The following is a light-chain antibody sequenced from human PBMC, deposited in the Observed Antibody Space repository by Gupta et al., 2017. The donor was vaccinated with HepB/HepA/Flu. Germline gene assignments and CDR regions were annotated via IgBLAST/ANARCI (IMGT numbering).Light chain of an antibody. CDR2: SNN. CDR1: SSNIGSNT. J-gene: IGLJ2*01. Sequence: QSVLTQPPSESGTPGQRVTISCSGSSSNIGSNTVSWYQLLPGAAPKLLIYSNNQRPSGVPDRFSGSKSGSSASLAISGLQSEHEAHYYCAAWDDSLNGPVFGGGTKLTVL. CDR3: AAWDDSLNGPV. V-gene: IGLV1-44*01.